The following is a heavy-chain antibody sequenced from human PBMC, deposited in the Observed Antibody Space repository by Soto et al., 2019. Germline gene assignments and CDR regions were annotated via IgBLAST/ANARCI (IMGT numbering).Heavy chain of an antibody. CDR1: GFSFTIYA. J-gene: IGHJ6*02. V-gene: IGHV3-30*18. CDR3: AKELFSPHHYFYGMDV. D-gene: IGHD2-21*01. Sequence: SLRLSCAASGFSFTIYAMHWVRQAPGKGLEWVAVIAYDGSIKYYADSVKGRFTISRDNSKNTLYLQMNSLRAEDTAVYYCAKELFSPHHYFYGMDVWGQGTTVTVSS. CDR2: IAYDGSIK.